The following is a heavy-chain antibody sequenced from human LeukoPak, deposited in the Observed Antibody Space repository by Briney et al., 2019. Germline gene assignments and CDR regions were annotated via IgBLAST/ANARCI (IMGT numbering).Heavy chain of an antibody. Sequence: ASVKVSCKTSGGTHNSHAISWVRQAPGQGLEWMGGITAIFRATNYAQEFQGRVTITADEFMSTVYMELSSLRSEDTAVYYCARHSGYHSTMYLDYWSQGTLVTVSS. CDR3: ARHSGYHSTMYLDY. D-gene: IGHD3-22*01. CDR1: GGTHNSHA. J-gene: IGHJ4*02. CDR2: ITAIFRAT. V-gene: IGHV1-69*13.